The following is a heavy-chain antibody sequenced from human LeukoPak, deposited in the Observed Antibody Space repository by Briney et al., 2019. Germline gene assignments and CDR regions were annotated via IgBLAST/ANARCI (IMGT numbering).Heavy chain of an antibody. CDR2: ISGSGGST. V-gene: IGHV3-23*01. Sequence: GGSLRLSCAASGFTFSSYAMSWVRQAPGKGLEWVSAISGSGGSTYYADSVKGRFTISRDNSKNTLYLQMNSLRAEDTAVYYCAKDQFRYYYDGSGYLFGGLDYWGQGTLVTVSS. CDR1: GFTFSSYA. D-gene: IGHD3-22*01. J-gene: IGHJ4*02. CDR3: AKDQFRYYYDGSGYLFGGLDY.